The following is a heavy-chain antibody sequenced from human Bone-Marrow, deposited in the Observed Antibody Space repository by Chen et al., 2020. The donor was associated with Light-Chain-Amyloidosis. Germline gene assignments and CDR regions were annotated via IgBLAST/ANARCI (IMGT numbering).Heavy chain of an antibody. CDR3: ARSGNYGRYYYFGMDV. D-gene: IGHD3-10*01. J-gene: IGHJ6*02. CDR1: GFTFNDYW. CDR2: INSYGGSI. Sequence: VQLVESGGGLVKPGGSLRLSCAASGFTFNDYWLHWVRQVPGKGLVWVARINSYGGSITYSDSVKGRFTISRDNAKNTVYLQMNSLRAEDTAVYYCARSGNYGRYYYFGMDVWGQGTTVTVSS. V-gene: IGHV3-74*02.